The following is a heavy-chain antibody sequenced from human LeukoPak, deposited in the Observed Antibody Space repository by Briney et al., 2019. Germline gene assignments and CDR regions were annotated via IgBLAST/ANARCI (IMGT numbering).Heavy chain of an antibody. CDR2: IYYSGST. CDR1: GGSISSSNFY. V-gene: IGHV4-39*07. J-gene: IGHJ3*02. D-gene: IGHD1-14*01. CDR3: ARDQPLGDAFDI. Sequence: SETLSLTCTVSGGSISSSNFYWGWIRQPPGKGLEWIGSIYYSGSTYYNPSLKSRVTISVDTSKNQFSLKLSSVTAADTAVYYCARDQPLGDAFDIWGQGTMVTVSS.